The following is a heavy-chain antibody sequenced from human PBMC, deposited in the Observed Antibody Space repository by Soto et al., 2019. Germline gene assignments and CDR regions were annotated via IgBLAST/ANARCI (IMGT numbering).Heavy chain of an antibody. J-gene: IGHJ4*02. CDR1: GGSFRNDA. CDR2: IIPFFGTP. Sequence: QVHLVQSGAEVRESGSSVRVSCTASGGSFRNDAISWVRQAPGQGLEWLGRIIPFFGTPDYSQRFQGRLTIIADDSTGTVHMDLRRLRSDDTAVYYCVRQVVTETTLGYFDSWGKGALVTASS. D-gene: IGHD2-21*02. CDR3: VRQVVTETTLGYFDS. V-gene: IGHV1-69*01.